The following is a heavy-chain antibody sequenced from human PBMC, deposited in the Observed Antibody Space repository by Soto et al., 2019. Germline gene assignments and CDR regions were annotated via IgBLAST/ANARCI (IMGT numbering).Heavy chain of an antibody. CDR3: ARHRGYSYGNYFDY. J-gene: IGHJ4*02. CDR1: GGSISSGGYS. D-gene: IGHD5-18*01. Sequence: SETLSLTCAVSGGSISSGGYSWSWIRQPPGKGLEWIGYIYHSGSTYYNPSLKSRVTISVDRSKNQFSLKLSSVTAADTAVYYCARHRGYSYGNYFDYWGQGTLVTVSS. CDR2: IYHSGST. V-gene: IGHV4-30-2*01.